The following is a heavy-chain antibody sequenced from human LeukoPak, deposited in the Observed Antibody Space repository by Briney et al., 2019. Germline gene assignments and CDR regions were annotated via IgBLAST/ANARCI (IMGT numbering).Heavy chain of an antibody. Sequence: GASVKVSCKASGYTFTSYAMHWVRQAPGQRLEWMGWINAGNGNTKYSQKFQGRVTITRDTSASTAYMELSSLRSEDTAVYYCARQNGDYPFYYYYGMDAWGQGTTVTVSS. CDR3: ARQNGDYPFYYYYGMDA. CDR2: INAGNGNT. J-gene: IGHJ6*02. D-gene: IGHD4-17*01. CDR1: GYTFTSYA. V-gene: IGHV1-3*01.